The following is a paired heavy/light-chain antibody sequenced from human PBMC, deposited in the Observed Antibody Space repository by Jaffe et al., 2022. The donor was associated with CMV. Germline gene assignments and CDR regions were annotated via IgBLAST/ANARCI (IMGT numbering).Light chain of an antibody. Sequence: QSALTQPPSASGSPGQSVTISCTGTSSDVGGYNYVSWYQQHPGKAPKLMIYEVTKRPSGVPDRFSGSKSGNTASLTVSGLQAEDEADYYCSSYAGSNWVFGTGTKVSVL. V-gene: IGLV2-8*01. CDR3: SSYAGSNWV. CDR2: EVT. J-gene: IGLJ1*01. CDR1: SSDVGGYNY.
Heavy chain of an antibody. CDR3: SRESEAASLGAFDI. D-gene: IGHD1-26*01. Sequence: QVQLQQSGPGLLKPSQTLSLTCAMSGDSVSSKSAAWNWIRQSPSSGLEWLGRTYYRSKWYREYAVSVKSRITINPDTSKNQFSLQLSSVTPEDTAVYYCSRESEAASLGAFDIWGQGTMVTVSA. J-gene: IGHJ3*02. V-gene: IGHV6-1*01. CDR2: TYYRSKWYR. CDR1: GDSVSSKSAA.